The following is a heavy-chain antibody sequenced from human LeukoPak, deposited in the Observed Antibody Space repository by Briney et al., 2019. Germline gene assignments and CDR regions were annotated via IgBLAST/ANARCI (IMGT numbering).Heavy chain of an antibody. CDR1: GGSISSYY. V-gene: IGHV4-59*01. D-gene: IGHD3-10*01. CDR2: IYYSGST. J-gene: IGHJ4*02. CDR3: ARDEAAMVPFFDY. Sequence: SETLSLTCTVSGGSISSYYWSWVRQPPEKGLEWIGYIYYSGSTNYNPSLKGRGTISVDTSKNQFSLKLSSVTAADTAVYYCARDEAAMVPFFDYWGQGTLVTVSS.